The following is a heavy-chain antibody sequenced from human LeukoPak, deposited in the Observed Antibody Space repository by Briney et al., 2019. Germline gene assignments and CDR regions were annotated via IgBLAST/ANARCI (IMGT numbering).Heavy chain of an antibody. V-gene: IGHV3-30*17. J-gene: IGHJ4*02. CDR1: GFPLSSYA. CDR2: ISYDGSNK. CDR3: ARDLRYYGSGSYYEFPDY. D-gene: IGHD3-10*01. Sequence: GGSLRLSCAAPGFPLSSYAMPWVRQAPGKGLEWVPVISYDGSNKYYADSVKGRFTISRDNSKNTLYLQMNSLRAEDTAVYYCARDLRYYGSGSYYEFPDYWGQGTLVTVSS.